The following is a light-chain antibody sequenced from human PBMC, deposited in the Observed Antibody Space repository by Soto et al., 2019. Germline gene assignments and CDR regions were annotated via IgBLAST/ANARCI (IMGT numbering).Light chain of an antibody. CDR2: DAS. J-gene: IGKJ4*01. CDR1: QSVSSY. Sequence: EIVLTQSPATLSLSPGERATLSCRASQSVSSYLAWYQQKPGQAPRLLIYDASNRATGIPARFSGSGSGTDLTLTSRSLEAEDVAICYCQRRSNLPAVTFGGGTKVEIK. CDR3: QRRSNLPAVT. V-gene: IGKV3-11*01.